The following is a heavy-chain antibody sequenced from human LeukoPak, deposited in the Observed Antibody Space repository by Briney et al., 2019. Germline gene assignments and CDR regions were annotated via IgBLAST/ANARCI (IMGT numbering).Heavy chain of an antibody. CDR3: TTHRVAAGTIDY. CDR1: GFTFSNYW. CDR2: IHSDGSST. Sequence: VQPGGSLRLSCVASGFTFSNYWMHWVRQAPGKGLVWVSRIHSDGSSTSYADSVKGRFTISRDNAKNTLYLQMNSLRAEDTAVYYCTTHRVAAGTIDYWGQGTLVTVSS. J-gene: IGHJ4*02. D-gene: IGHD6-13*01. V-gene: IGHV3-74*01.